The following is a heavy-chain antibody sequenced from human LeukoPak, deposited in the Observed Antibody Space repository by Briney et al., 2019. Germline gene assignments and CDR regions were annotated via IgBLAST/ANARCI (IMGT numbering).Heavy chain of an antibody. V-gene: IGHV4-39*07. CDR2: IYYSGST. CDR3: ARDRSGSYPNFDY. CDR1: GGSINSYY. D-gene: IGHD1-26*01. J-gene: IGHJ4*02. Sequence: SETLSLTCTVSGGSINSYYWGWIRQPPGKGLEWIGSIYYSGSTYYNPSLKSRVTISVDTSKNQFSLKLSSVTAADTAVYYCARDRSGSYPNFDYWGQGTLVTVSS.